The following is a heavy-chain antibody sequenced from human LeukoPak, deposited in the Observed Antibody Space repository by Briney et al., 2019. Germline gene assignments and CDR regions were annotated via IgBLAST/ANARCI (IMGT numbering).Heavy chain of an antibody. J-gene: IGHJ4*02. CDR3: ARAPRHDYGDYPFDY. CDR1: GGSINSSSYY. D-gene: IGHD4-17*01. Sequence: PSETLSLTCTVSGGSINSSSYYWGWIRQPPGKGLEWIGSIYYNGSTYYNPSLKSRVTISVDTSKNQFSLKLSSVTAADTAVYYCARAPRHDYGDYPFDYWGQGTLVTVSS. CDR2: IYYNGST. V-gene: IGHV4-39*01.